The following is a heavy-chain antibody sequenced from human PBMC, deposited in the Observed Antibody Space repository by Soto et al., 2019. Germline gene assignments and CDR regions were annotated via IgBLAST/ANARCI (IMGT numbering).Heavy chain of an antibody. J-gene: IGHJ4*02. Sequence: SVKVSCKASGGTFSSYAISWVRQAPGQGLEWMGGIIPIFGTANYAQKFQGRVTITADESTSTAYMELSSLRSEDTAVYYCARAVYMITFGGPYDYWGQGAVVTVYS. CDR3: ARAVYMITFGGPYDY. V-gene: IGHV1-69*13. D-gene: IGHD3-16*01. CDR1: GGTFSSYA. CDR2: IIPIFGTA.